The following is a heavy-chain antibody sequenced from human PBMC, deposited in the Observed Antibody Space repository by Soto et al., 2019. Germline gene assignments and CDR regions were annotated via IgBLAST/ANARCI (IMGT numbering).Heavy chain of an antibody. CDR1: GYTFTGYY. D-gene: IGHD3-16*02. V-gene: IGHV1-2*02. CDR2: IGANRGDT. Sequence: QVQLVQSGAEVKKSGASVKVSCKASGYTFTGYYIHWVRQAPGQGPEWMGEIGANRGDTRYAQKFQGRVTMTRDTSITTVYMELSNLSPDDTAVYYCGRGRSGEVVVFYWGQGTLATVYS. CDR3: GRGRSGEVVVFY. J-gene: IGHJ4*02.